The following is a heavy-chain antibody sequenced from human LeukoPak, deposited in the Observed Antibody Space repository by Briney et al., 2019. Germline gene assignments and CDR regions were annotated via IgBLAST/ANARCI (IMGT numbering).Heavy chain of an antibody. J-gene: IGHJ6*03. V-gene: IGHV3-48*01. CDR1: GFTFSTYS. CDR2: ISSSSSTI. D-gene: IGHD3-3*01. CDR3: ARDSSPVSSDFWSGCCPGYYYYYYYMDV. Sequence: GRSLRLSCAASGFTFSTYSMNSVRQAPGKGLEWVSYISSSSSTIYYADSVKGRFTISRDHAKNSLYLQMNSLRAEDTAVYYCARDSSPVSSDFWSGCCPGYYYYYYYMDVWGKGTTVTVSS.